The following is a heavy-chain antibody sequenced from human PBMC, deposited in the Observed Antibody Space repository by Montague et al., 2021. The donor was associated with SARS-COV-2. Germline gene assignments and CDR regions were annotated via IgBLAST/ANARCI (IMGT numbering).Heavy chain of an antibody. Sequence: TLSLTCAVSGGSISSGGYSWRWIRQPPAKGLEWLGYIYHSGCTYYNTSLKSRVTISVDRSKNQFSLKLSSVTAADTAVYYCARAPRYYYDSSGYFDYWGPLTLVTVS. V-gene: IGHV4-30-2*01. CDR3: ARAPRYYYDSSGYFDY. J-gene: IGHJ4*02. D-gene: IGHD3-22*01. CDR1: GGSISSGGYS. CDR2: IYHSGCT.